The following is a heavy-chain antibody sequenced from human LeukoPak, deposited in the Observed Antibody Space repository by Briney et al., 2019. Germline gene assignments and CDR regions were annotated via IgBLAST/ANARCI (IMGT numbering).Heavy chain of an antibody. CDR1: GFTFSSYE. D-gene: IGHD6-6*01. Sequence: GGSLRLSCAASGFTFSSYEMNWVRQAPGKGLEWISYISTSGTTIYYADSVKGRFTISRDNAKNSLYLQMNSLRAEDTAVYYCARRRKYSSGEAYWGQGTLVTVSS. CDR3: ARRRKYSSGEAY. J-gene: IGHJ4*02. CDR2: ISTSGTTI. V-gene: IGHV3-48*03.